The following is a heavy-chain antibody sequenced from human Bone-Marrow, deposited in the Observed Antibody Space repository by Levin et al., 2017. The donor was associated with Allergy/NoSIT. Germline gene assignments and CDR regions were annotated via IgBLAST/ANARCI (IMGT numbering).Heavy chain of an antibody. J-gene: IGHJ4*02. CDR3: AKGNTIFGIGRLDY. D-gene: IGHD3-3*01. Sequence: GGSLRLSCAASGFTFRNSAMSWVRQAAGKGLEWLSGITGDGDDTHYADSVKGRFTISRDNSKNMLYLQMSSLRADDTATYYCAKGNTIFGIGRLDYWGPGILVNVSS. V-gene: IGHV3-23*01. CDR1: GFTFRNSA. CDR2: ITGDGDDT.